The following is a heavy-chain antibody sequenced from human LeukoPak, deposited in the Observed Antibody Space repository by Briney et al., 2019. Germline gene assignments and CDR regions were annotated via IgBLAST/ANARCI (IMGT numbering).Heavy chain of an antibody. D-gene: IGHD2-2*01. J-gene: IGHJ6*03. CDR1: GFIFSSYG. CDR2: IRYDGSNK. V-gene: IGHV3-30*02. CDR3: AKDEGHYCSSTSCYYMDV. Sequence: GGSLRFSCAASGFIFSSYGMHWVRQAPGKGLEWVAFIRYDGSNKYYADSVKGRSTISRDNSKNTLYLQMNSLRAEDTAVYYCAKDEGHYCSSTSCYYMDVWGKGTTVTVSS.